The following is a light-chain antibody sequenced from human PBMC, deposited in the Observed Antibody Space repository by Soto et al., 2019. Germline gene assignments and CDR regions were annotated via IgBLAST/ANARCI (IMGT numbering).Light chain of an antibody. J-gene: IGLJ2*01. CDR3: SSYTSRTTLV. CDR2: EVS. Sequence: QSVLTQPASVSGSPGQSITISCTGTSSDVGGYNYVSWYQHHPGKAPKLMIYEVSNRPSGVSNRFSGSKSGNTASLTISGLQAEDEADYYCSSYTSRTTLVFGGGTKLTVL. V-gene: IGLV2-14*01. CDR1: SSDVGGYNY.